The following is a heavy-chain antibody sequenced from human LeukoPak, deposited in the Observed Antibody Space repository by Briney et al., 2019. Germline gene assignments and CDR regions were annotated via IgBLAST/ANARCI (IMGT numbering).Heavy chain of an antibody. CDR1: GYTFSSYD. Sequence: ASVKVSCKASGYTFSSYDINWVRQATGQGLEWMGWMNPNSGNTGYAQKFQGRVTITRNPSISTAYMELSSLRSEDTAVYYCTRGAPGAYCSGGSCPYFDYWGQGTLVTVSS. J-gene: IGHJ4*02. CDR2: MNPNSGNT. V-gene: IGHV1-8*03. D-gene: IGHD2-15*01. CDR3: TRGAPGAYCSGGSCPYFDY.